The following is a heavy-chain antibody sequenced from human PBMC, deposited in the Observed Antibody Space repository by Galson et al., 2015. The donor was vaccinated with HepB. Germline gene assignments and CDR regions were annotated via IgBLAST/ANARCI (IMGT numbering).Heavy chain of an antibody. CDR1: GFTFSSYS. CDR2: ISSSSSTI. Sequence: SLRLSCAASGFTFSSYSMNWVRQAPGKGLEWVSYISSSSSTIYYADSVKGRFTISRDNAKNSLYLQMNSLRAEDTAVYYCARDPEEMATMMDAFDIWGQGTMVTVSS. CDR3: ARDPEEMATMMDAFDI. V-gene: IGHV3-48*01. D-gene: IGHD5-24*01. J-gene: IGHJ3*02.